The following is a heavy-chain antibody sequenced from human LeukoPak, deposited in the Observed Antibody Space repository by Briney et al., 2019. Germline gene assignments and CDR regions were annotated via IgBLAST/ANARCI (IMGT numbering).Heavy chain of an antibody. Sequence: GGSLRLSCVASGFTFSTYDVHWVRQAPGKGLEWVTSIRYDGSDTYYADSVKGRFTISRDNSKNTLYLQMNSLRTEDTAVYYCAKDHGGTTAFDFWGQETLVTVSS. J-gene: IGHJ4*02. D-gene: IGHD3-16*01. CDR3: AKDHGGTTAFDF. CDR2: IRYDGSDT. CDR1: GFTFSTYD. V-gene: IGHV3-30*02.